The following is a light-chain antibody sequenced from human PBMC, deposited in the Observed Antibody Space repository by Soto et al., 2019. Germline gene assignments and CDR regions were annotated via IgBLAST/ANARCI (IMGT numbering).Light chain of an antibody. J-gene: IGLJ1*01. CDR2: EGT. V-gene: IGLV2-23*01. CDR3: CAYVGARSYV. CDR1: NNL. Sequence: QSVLTQPASVSGSPGQSITISCTGTNNLVSWYQQHPGKAPKVVLYEGTKRPSGVSNRFSGSNSGSTASLTISGLQAEDEAHYFCCAYVGARSYVFGPGAQVTVL.